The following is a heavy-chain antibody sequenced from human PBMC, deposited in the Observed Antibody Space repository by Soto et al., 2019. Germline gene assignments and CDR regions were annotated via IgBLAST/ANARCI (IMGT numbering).Heavy chain of an antibody. J-gene: IGHJ6*02. V-gene: IGHV4-30-2*01. D-gene: IGHD3-10*01. CDR1: GGSISSGGYS. CDR3: ARLYGSGRSYYGMDV. Sequence: TLSLTCAVSGGSISSGGYSWSWIRQPPGKGLEWIGEIYHSGSTNYNPSLKSRVTISVDKSKNQFSLKLSSVTAADTAVYYCARLYGSGRSYYGMDVWGQGTTVTVSS. CDR2: IYHSGST.